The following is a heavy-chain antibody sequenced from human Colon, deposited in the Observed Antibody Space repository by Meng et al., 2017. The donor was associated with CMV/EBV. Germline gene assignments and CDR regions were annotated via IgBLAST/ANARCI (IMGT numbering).Heavy chain of an antibody. CDR1: GGSFSGYY. CDR2: INHSGST. J-gene: IGHJ5*02. Sequence: SETLSLTCAVYGGSFSGYYWSWIRQPPGKGLEWIGEINHSGSTNYNPSLKSRVTISVDTSKNQFSLELSSVTAADTAVYSCAREGGGYYDFWSGYYTSANWFDPWGQGTLVTVSS. D-gene: IGHD3-3*01. CDR3: AREGGGYYDFWSGYYTSANWFDP. V-gene: IGHV4-34*01.